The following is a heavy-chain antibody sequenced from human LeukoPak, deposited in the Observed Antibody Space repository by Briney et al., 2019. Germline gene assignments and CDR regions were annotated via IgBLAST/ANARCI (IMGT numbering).Heavy chain of an antibody. CDR2: IYYSGST. V-gene: IGHV4-31*03. J-gene: IGHJ3*02. Sequence: SETLSLTCTVSGGSISSGGYYWSWIRQHPGKGLEWIGYIYYSGSTYYNPSLKSRVTISVDTSKNQFSLKLSSVTAADTAVYYCARVTRHIVVVTAIPDAFDIWGQGTMVTVSS. D-gene: IGHD2-21*02. CDR1: GGSISSGGYY. CDR3: ARVTRHIVVVTAIPDAFDI.